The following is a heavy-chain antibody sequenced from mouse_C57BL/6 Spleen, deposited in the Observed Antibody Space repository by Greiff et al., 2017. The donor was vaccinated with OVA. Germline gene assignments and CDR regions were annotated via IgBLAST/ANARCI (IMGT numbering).Heavy chain of an antibody. CDR2: IYPGSGST. D-gene: IGHD2-4*01. CDR3: ARRNYDYDLAMDY. Sequence: QVQLQQPGAELVKPGASVKMSCKASGYTFTSYWITWVKQRPGQGLEWIGDIYPGSGSTNYNEKFKSKATLTVDTSSSTAYMQLSSLTSEDSAVYYCARRNYDYDLAMDYWGQGTSVTVSS. CDR1: GYTFTSYW. J-gene: IGHJ4*01. V-gene: IGHV1-55*01.